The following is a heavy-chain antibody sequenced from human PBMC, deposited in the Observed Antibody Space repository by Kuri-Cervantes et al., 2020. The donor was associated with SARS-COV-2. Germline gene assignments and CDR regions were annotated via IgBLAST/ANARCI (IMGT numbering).Heavy chain of an antibody. J-gene: IGHJ4*02. CDR3: ARDVDPYYDYWSGSAGY. D-gene: IGHD3-3*01. V-gene: IGHV3-30-3*01. CDR1: GFTFSSYA. CDR2: ISYDGSSK. Sequence: GESLKISCAASGFTFSSYAMHWVRQAPGKGLEWVAVISYDGSSKYYADSVKGRFTISRDNSKNTLYLQMNSLRAEDTAVYYCARDVDPYYDYWSGSAGYWGQGTLVTVSS.